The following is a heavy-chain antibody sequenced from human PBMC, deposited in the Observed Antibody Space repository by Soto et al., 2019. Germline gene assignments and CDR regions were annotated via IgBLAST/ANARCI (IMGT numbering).Heavy chain of an antibody. V-gene: IGHV3-21*01. CDR2: TNTISTYI. CDR3: AGGVADYYDSSGYFAY. J-gene: IGHJ4*02. CDR1: GFNFNTYS. D-gene: IGHD3-22*01. Sequence: LRLSCAASGFNFNTYSMNWVRQAPGKGLEWVSSTNTISTYIYYADSVKGRFTISRDNAKNSLYLQMDSLRAEDTAVYYCAGGVADYYDSSGYFAYWGQGALVTVSS.